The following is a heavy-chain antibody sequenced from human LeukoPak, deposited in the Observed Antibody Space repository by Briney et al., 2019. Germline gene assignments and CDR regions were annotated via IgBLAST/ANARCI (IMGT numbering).Heavy chain of an antibody. J-gene: IGHJ5*02. Sequence: SETLSLTCAVSGGSISRGGYSWSWIRQPPGKGLEWIGYIYYSGSTYYSPSLKSRVTISVDTSKNQFSLKLSSVTAADTAVYYCARSPLGGNWFDPWGQGTLVTVSS. D-gene: IGHD3-16*01. V-gene: IGHV4-30-4*07. CDR1: GGSISRGGYS. CDR2: IYYSGST. CDR3: ARSPLGGNWFDP.